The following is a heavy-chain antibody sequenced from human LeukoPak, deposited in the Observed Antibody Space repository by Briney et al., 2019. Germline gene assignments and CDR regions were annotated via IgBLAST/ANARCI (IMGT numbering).Heavy chain of an antibody. J-gene: IGHJ4*02. CDR1: GFTFSSYA. D-gene: IGHD6-19*01. Sequence: HAGGSLRLSCAASGFTFSSYAMSWVRQAPGKGLEWVSAISGSGGSTYYADSVKGRFTISRDNSKNTLYLQMNSLRAEDTAVYYCAKDRLGIAVAGGDDYWGQGTLVTVSS. CDR3: AKDRLGIAVAGGDDY. CDR2: ISGSGGST. V-gene: IGHV3-23*01.